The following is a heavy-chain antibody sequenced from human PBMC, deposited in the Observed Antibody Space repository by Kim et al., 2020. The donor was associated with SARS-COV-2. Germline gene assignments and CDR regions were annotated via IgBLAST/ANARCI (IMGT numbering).Heavy chain of an antibody. Sequence: EGSLRLSCEASGFSLSTTDMTWVRQTPGKGLEWVTTLMTNGVPEYADSVRGRFTVSRDTSKNALYLVMNSLRFEDTAMYFCAKNSGWYYLWDQGMLVTVSS. CDR2: LMTNGVP. D-gene: IGHD6-19*01. J-gene: IGHJ4*02. V-gene: IGHV3-23*01. CDR3: AKNSGWYYL. CDR1: GFSLSTTD.